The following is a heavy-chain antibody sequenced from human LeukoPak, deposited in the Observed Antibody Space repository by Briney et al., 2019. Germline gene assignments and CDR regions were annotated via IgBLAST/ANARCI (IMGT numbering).Heavy chain of an antibody. CDR1: GYTFTSYG. Sequence: ASVKVSCKASGYTFTSYGISWVRQAPGQGLEWMGWISAYNGNTNYAQKLQGRVTMTTDTSTSTAYMELRSLRSDDTAVYYRARYPSRYYDILTGYTHLDYWGQGTLVTVSS. D-gene: IGHD3-9*01. J-gene: IGHJ4*02. CDR2: ISAYNGNT. CDR3: ARYPSRYYDILTGYTHLDY. V-gene: IGHV1-18*01.